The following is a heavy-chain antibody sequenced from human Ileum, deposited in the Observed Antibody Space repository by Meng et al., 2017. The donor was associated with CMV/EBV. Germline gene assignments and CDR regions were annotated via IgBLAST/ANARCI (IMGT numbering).Heavy chain of an antibody. CDR2: INSDGNST. CDR3: TRNQGGVCGADD. CDR1: GFTFSSYS. D-gene: IGHD2-8*02. J-gene: IGHJ6*02. Sequence: GESLKISCAASGFTFSSYSMHWVRQAPGRGLMWVARINSDGNSTYYADSVKGRFTISRDNAKNTLYLQMNSLRAEDAAVYYCTRNQGGVCGADDWGQGTTVTVSS. V-gene: IGHV3-74*01.